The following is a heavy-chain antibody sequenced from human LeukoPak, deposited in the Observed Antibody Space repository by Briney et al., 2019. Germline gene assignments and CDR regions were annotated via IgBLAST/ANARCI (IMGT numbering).Heavy chain of an antibody. J-gene: IGHJ6*02. D-gene: IGHD2-2*01. CDR3: ASGSVPAYYYGMDV. V-gene: IGHV4-34*01. CDR1: GGSFSGYY. CDR2: INHSGSA. Sequence: PSETLSLTCAVYGGSFSGYYWSWIRQPPGKGLEWIGEINHSGSANYNPSLKSRVTISVDTSKNQLSLKLSSVTAADTAVYYCASGSVPAYYYGMDVWGQGTTVTVSS.